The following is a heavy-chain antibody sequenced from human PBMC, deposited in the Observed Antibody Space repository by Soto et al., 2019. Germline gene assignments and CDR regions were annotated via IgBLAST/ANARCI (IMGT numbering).Heavy chain of an antibody. D-gene: IGHD3-3*01. CDR2: ICHGGST. V-gene: IGHV4-31*03. CDR1: GGSISRDDSY. CDR3: ARGINRFGVVYLDS. J-gene: IGHJ4*02. Sequence: QVRLQQSGPGLVRPSQTLALTCSVSGGSISRDDSYSTWLRRHPGGGLEWVGYICHGGSTKFNPPRQSRVSRSLDTSQNRFSLTLRSLTAADTAVYFCARGINRFGVVYLDSWGQGSLVTVSS.